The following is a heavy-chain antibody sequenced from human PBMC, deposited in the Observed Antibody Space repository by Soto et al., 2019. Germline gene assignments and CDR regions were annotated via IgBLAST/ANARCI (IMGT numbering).Heavy chain of an antibody. CDR3: ARVAYYYDSSGYWFGYYFDY. CDR2: IYHSGST. J-gene: IGHJ4*02. CDR1: GSSINRGGYS. V-gene: IGHV4-30-2*01. D-gene: IGHD3-22*01. Sequence: PWAPLALTCAVSGSSINRGGYSWIWILRPPGKGLEWIGYIYHSGSTYYNPSLKSRVTISVDRSKNQFSLKLSSVTAADTAVYYCARVAYYYDSSGYWFGYYFDYWGQGTLVTVS.